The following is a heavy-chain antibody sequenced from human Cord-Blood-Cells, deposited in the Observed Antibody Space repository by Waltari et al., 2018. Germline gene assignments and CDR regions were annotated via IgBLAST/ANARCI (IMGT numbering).Heavy chain of an antibody. CDR3: TTPYYYGSGSYYNFDY. J-gene: IGHJ4*02. CDR1: GFTFSNAW. Sequence: EVQLVESGGGLVKPGGSLRLSCAASGFTFSNAWMSWVRQAPGKGLEWVGRIKSKTDGGTTDYAAPVKGRLTISRDDSKNTLYLQMNSLKTEDTAVYYCTTPYYYGSGSYYNFDYWGQGTLVTVSS. V-gene: IGHV3-15*01. D-gene: IGHD3-10*01. CDR2: IKSKTDGGTT.